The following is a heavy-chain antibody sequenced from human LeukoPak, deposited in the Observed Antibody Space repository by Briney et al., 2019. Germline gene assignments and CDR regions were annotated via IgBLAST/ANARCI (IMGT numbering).Heavy chain of an antibody. CDR3: AKDKHYYDSSGFPPKD. Sequence: GGSLRLSCAASEFTFSTYAMHWVRQAPGKGLEYVSAISSNGANTYYANSVKGRFTISRDNSKNTLYLQMGSLRAEDTAVYYCAKDKHYYDSSGFPPKDWGQGTLVTVSS. V-gene: IGHV3-64*01. CDR2: ISSNGANT. CDR1: EFTFSTYA. J-gene: IGHJ4*02. D-gene: IGHD3-22*01.